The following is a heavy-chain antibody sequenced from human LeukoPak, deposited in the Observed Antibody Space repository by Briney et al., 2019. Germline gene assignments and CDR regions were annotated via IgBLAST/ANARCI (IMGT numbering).Heavy chain of an antibody. J-gene: IGHJ4*02. D-gene: IGHD6-13*01. Sequence: GGSLRLFCAASGFAFSSLDMGWVRQAPGKGLERVSAIRDSGDRTYYADSVKGRFTLSRENSKITLCLRMNSLRAEATAVYYCAKDARRSSSWWFFAHWSQGTLVTVYS. V-gene: IGHV3-23*01. CDR1: GFAFSSLD. CDR3: AKDARRSSSWWFFAH. CDR2: IRDSGDRT.